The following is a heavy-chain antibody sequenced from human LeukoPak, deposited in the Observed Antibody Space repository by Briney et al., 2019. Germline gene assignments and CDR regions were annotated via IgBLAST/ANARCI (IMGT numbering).Heavy chain of an antibody. D-gene: IGHD3-10*02. J-gene: IGHJ6*04. CDR1: GFTFSSYS. V-gene: IGHV3-48*04. CDR3: AELGITMIGGV. CDR2: VSSSGSTI. Sequence: GGSLRLSCAASGFTFSSYSMNWVRQAPGKGLEWVSSVSSSGSTIYYADSVKGRFTISRDNAKNSLYLQMNSLRAEDTAVYYCAELGITMIGGVWGKGTTVTISS.